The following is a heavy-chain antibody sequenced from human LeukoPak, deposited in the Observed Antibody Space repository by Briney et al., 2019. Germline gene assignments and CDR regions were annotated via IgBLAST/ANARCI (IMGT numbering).Heavy chain of an antibody. CDR1: GFTFAIHA. Sequence: GGSLRLSCAASGFTFAIHAMTWVRQAPGKGLEWVSAIGGSGASTHYADSVKGQFTISRDNSKNTLFLQMNSLRAEDTAIYYCAKDSYASGRPLHTFDVWGQGTMVTVSS. V-gene: IGHV3-23*01. J-gene: IGHJ3*01. CDR2: IGGSGAST. D-gene: IGHD3-10*01. CDR3: AKDSYASGRPLHTFDV.